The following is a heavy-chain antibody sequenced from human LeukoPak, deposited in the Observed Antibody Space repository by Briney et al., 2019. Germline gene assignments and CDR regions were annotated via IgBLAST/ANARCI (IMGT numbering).Heavy chain of an antibody. CDR1: GGSFSGYY. V-gene: IGHV4-34*01. Sequence: SETLSLTCAVYGGSFSGYYWSWIRQPPGKGLEWIGEINHSGSTNYNPSLKSRVTTSVDTSKNQFSLKLSSVTAADTAVYYCASRYYDSSGYHAVDYWGQGTLVTVSS. CDR2: INHSGST. J-gene: IGHJ4*02. D-gene: IGHD3-22*01. CDR3: ASRYYDSSGYHAVDY.